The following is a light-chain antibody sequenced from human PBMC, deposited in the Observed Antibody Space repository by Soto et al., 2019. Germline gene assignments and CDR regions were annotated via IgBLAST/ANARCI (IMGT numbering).Light chain of an antibody. CDR3: CSYSGTYTYV. CDR1: SSDVGAYTF. CDR2: DVN. J-gene: IGLJ1*01. Sequence: QYMLTQPRSVSGSPGQSVTISCTGTSSDVGAYTFVSWYQQHPGKAPKLLISDVNKRPSGVPRRFSGSKSGNTASLTISGLQAEDEADYYCCSYSGTYTYVFGTGTKVTVL. V-gene: IGLV2-11*01.